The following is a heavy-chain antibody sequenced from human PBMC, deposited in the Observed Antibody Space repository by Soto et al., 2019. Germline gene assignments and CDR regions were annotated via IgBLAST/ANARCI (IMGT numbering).Heavy chain of an antibody. CDR3: ARAYCSGGSCWAWSNWFDP. V-gene: IGHV4-59*12. J-gene: IGHJ5*02. CDR1: GGSSSSYY. CDR2: IYHSGST. D-gene: IGHD2-15*01. Sequence: SVTRSVTCSVAGGSSSSYYWSWIRQHPGKGLEWIGYIYHSGSTNYNPSLKSRVTISVDKSKNQFSLQLNSVTPEDTAVYYCARAYCSGGSCWAWSNWFDPWGQGTLVTVSS.